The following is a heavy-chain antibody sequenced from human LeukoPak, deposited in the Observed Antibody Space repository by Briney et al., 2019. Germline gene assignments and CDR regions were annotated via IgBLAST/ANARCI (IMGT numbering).Heavy chain of an antibody. D-gene: IGHD2-2*01. CDR2: MNPNSGKT. CDR1: GDTFTSYD. J-gene: IGHJ6*02. Sequence: ASVKVSCKASGDTFTSYDINWERQATGQGREWMRWMNPNSGKTGYAQKIQGRVLMTRNPSLSTPYMQLSSLRSEDAAVYYCTTVRYCSSTSCFHYSYYGMDIWGHGTTVTVSS. CDR3: TTVRYCSSTSCFHYSYYGMDI. V-gene: IGHV1-8*01.